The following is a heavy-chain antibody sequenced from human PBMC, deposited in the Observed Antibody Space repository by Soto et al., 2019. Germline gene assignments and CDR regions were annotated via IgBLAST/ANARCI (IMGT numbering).Heavy chain of an antibody. CDR1: GGTFSRFG. Sequence: QVQLVQSGAEVKKPGSSVTVSCKTSGGTFSRFGISWVRQAPGLGLEWMGAIIPRLVTPNYAQQFQGRVTITEDVTTSTANMELRSLSSEDPAVYFWATVVSNRFSCPHYCSYGIDVWGQGTTVAVSS. D-gene: IGHD4-4*01. J-gene: IGHJ6*02. V-gene: IGHV1-69*11. CDR2: IIPRLVTP. CDR3: ATVVSNRFSCPHYCSYGIDV.